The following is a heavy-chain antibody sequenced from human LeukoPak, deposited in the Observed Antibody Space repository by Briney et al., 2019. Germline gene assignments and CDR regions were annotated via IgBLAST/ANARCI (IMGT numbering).Heavy chain of an antibody. CDR3: AIEGSGRSLRP. J-gene: IGHJ5*02. CDR2: IKEDGSQN. CDR1: GFISGNVW. Sequence: GGSLRLSCAASGFISGNVWLSWVRQAPGKGLEWMANIKEDGSQNYYVDSAEGRFTISRDTARNTLHLQIKSLRAEDTAMYYCAIEGSGRSLRPWGQGTLVTVAS. D-gene: IGHD3-3*01. V-gene: IGHV3-7*01.